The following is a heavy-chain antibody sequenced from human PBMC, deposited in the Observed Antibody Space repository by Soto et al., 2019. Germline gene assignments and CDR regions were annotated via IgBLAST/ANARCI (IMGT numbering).Heavy chain of an antibody. CDR2: TIPIFGTP. CDR3: ASPYTSSFAFDI. V-gene: IGHV1-69*06. CDR1: GGTLSIYG. Sequence: QVQLVQSGAEVKKPGSSVKVSCKASGGTLSIYGSSWVRQAPGQGLEWMGGTIPIFGTPNYAQKFQGSVTITADKSTSTAYMELSSLRSEDTAVYYCASPYTSSFAFDIWGQGTVVTVSS. D-gene: IGHD6-6*01. J-gene: IGHJ3*02.